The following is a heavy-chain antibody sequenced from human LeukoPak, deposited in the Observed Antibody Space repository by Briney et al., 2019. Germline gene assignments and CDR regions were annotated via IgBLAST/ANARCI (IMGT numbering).Heavy chain of an antibody. V-gene: IGHV3-23*01. Sequence: GGSLRLSCAASGFTFSSYAMNWVRQAPGKGLEWVSFISGSGDTTYYADSVKGRFIISRDKSKNTLYLQMNSLRAEDTAVYYCAKSRGESRGASNYWGQGTLVTVSS. J-gene: IGHJ4*02. D-gene: IGHD1-26*01. CDR1: GFTFSSYA. CDR2: ISGSGDTT. CDR3: AKSRGESRGASNY.